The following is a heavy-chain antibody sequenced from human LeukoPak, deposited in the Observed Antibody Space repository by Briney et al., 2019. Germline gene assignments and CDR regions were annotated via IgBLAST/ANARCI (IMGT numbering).Heavy chain of an antibody. J-gene: IGHJ4*02. Sequence: GGSLRLSCTGSGFSFGDYGMGWVRQAPGKGLEWIGFIRRKAFGGTTENAAAAKGRFTISRDDSKSIAYLEMNSLKIEDTAVYYCGRGDSFDYWGQGTLVTVSS. D-gene: IGHD2-21*02. CDR3: GRGDSFDY. CDR2: IRRKAFGGTT. V-gene: IGHV3-49*04. CDR1: GFSFGDYG.